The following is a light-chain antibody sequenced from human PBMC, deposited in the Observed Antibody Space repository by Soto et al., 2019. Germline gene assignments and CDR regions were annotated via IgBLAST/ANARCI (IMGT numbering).Light chain of an antibody. V-gene: IGKV1-5*03. CDR2: KAS. CDR1: QSISSW. J-gene: IGKJ2*02. Sequence: DIQMTQSPSTLSASVGDRVTITCRASQSISSWLAWYQQKPGKAPKLLIYKASTLQSGVPSRFSASGSGTDFTLTISSLQPEDIATYYCQKYNSGPCTFGQGTKVDIK. CDR3: QKYNSGPCT.